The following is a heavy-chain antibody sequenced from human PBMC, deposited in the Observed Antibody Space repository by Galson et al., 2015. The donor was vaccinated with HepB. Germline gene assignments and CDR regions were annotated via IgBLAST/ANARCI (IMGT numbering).Heavy chain of an antibody. CDR1: GFTFSSYA. CDR2: ISYDGSNK. D-gene: IGHD5-12*01. J-gene: IGHJ4*02. Sequence: SLRLSCAASGFTFSSYAMHWVRQAPGKGLEWVAVISYDGSNKYYADSVKGRFTISRDNSKNTLYLQMNSLRAEDTAVYYCAREQYSGYPSSFDYWGQGTLVTVSS. CDR3: AREQYSGYPSSFDY. V-gene: IGHV3-30*04.